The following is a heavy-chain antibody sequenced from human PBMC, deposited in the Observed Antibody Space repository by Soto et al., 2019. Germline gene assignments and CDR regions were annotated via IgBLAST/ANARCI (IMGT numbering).Heavy chain of an antibody. D-gene: IGHD3-22*01. CDR3: ATLMGGYYYDSSEVNYGMDV. CDR2: FDPEDGET. J-gene: IGHJ6*02. Sequence: ASVKVSCKVSGYTLTELSMHWVRQAPGKGLEWMGGFDPEDGETIYAQKFQGRVTMTEDTSTDTAYMELSSLRSEDTAVYYCATLMGGYYYDSSEVNYGMDVWGQGTTVTVSS. V-gene: IGHV1-24*01. CDR1: GYTLTELS.